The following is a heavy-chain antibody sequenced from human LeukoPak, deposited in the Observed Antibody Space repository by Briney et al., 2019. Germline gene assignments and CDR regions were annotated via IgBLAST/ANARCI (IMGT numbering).Heavy chain of an antibody. CDR1: GDTFTDYY. J-gene: IGHJ4*02. V-gene: IGHV1-69-2*01. Sequence: VKVSCKVSGDTFTDYYMHWVQQAPGKGLEWMGLVDPEDGETIYAEKFQGRVTITADTSTDTAYMELSSLRSEDTAVYYCATFLWELPVYWGQGTLVTVSS. D-gene: IGHD1-26*01. CDR3: ATFLWELPVY. CDR2: VDPEDGET.